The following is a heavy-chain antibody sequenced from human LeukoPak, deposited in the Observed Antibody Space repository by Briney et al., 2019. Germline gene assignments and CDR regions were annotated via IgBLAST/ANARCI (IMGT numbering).Heavy chain of an antibody. Sequence: GGSLILSCAASGFTFINYWMHWVRQAAREGLVWFSRINSDGSSTTYADSVKGRLTISRDNAKNTLYLQMSSLRAEDTAVYYCVRESSAWELDYWGQGTLVTVSS. V-gene: IGHV3-74*01. D-gene: IGHD6-19*01. CDR3: VRESSAWELDY. J-gene: IGHJ4*02. CDR1: GFTFINYW. CDR2: INSDGSST.